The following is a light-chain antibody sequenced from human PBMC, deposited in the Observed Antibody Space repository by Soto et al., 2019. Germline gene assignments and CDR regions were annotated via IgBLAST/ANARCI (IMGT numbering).Light chain of an antibody. Sequence: QSVLTQPASVSGSPGQSITISCTETSSDVGGYNYVSWYQQHPGKAPKLMIYEVSNRPSGVSNRFSGSKSGNTASLTISGLQAEDEADYYCSSYTSSSPVVFGGGTKLTVL. CDR2: EVS. V-gene: IGLV2-14*01. J-gene: IGLJ2*01. CDR1: SSDVGGYNY. CDR3: SSYTSSSPVV.